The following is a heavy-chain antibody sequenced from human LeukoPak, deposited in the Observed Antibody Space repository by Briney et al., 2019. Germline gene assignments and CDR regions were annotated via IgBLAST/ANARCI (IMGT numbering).Heavy chain of an antibody. D-gene: IGHD6-19*01. Sequence: GGSLRLSCAASGFTFSSYGMHWVGQAPGKGLEWVAVISYDGSNKYYADSVKGRFTISRDNSKNTLYLQMNSLRAEDTAVYYCAKGFSAVAGPVDYWGQGTLVTVSS. J-gene: IGHJ4*02. CDR1: GFTFSSYG. CDR2: ISYDGSNK. CDR3: AKGFSAVAGPVDY. V-gene: IGHV3-30*18.